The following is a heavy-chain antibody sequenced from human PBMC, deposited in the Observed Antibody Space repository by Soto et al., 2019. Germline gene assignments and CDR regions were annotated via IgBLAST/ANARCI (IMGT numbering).Heavy chain of an antibody. J-gene: IGHJ4*02. D-gene: IGHD2-15*01. CDR3: ASDWQYGRERASGNNFAY. V-gene: IGHV1-18*04. CDR2: ISDYNGNT. CDR1: GYTFTSYG. Sequence: QVQLVQSGAEVKKPGASVKVSCKASGYTFTSYGITWVRQAPGQGLEWMGWISDYNGNTNYEQKRKGSVTITKDKSTSTAYMAVRSLRSDYAAVYSFASDWQYGRERASGNNFAYWGQGSLVIVSS.